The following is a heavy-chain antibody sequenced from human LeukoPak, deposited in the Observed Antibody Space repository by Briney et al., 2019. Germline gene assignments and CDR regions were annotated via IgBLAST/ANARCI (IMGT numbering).Heavy chain of an antibody. Sequence: GGSVRLSCPPSGFTFTIYGMHWVRNPPGKGLECVVGISYDGSNKYYADSGKGRFTISRDTSKNTLYLQMNSLRAEDTAVYFCAKDHYYDSSDPHYWGQGTLVTVSS. CDR2: ISYDGSNK. D-gene: IGHD3-22*01. J-gene: IGHJ4*02. CDR3: AKDHYYDSSDPHY. V-gene: IGHV3-30*18. CDR1: GFTFTIYG.